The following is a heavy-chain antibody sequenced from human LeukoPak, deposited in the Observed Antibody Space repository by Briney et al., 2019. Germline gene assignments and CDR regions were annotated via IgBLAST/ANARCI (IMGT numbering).Heavy chain of an antibody. J-gene: IGHJ4*02. D-gene: IGHD5-18*01. CDR3: ARARGYSSRSTGEGY. Sequence: SQTLSLTCAVSGGSISSGGYSWSWIRQPPGKGLEWIGYIYHSGSTYYNPSLKSRVTISVDTSKNQFSLKLSSVTAADTAVYYCARARGYSSRSTGEGYWGQGTLVTVSS. CDR1: GGSISSGGYS. CDR2: IYHSGST. V-gene: IGHV4-30-2*01.